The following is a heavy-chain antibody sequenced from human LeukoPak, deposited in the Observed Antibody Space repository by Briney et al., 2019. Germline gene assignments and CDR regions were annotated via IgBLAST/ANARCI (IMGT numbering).Heavy chain of an antibody. Sequence: SETLSFTCTVSGGSISCSSYYWGWIRQPPGEGLEWIGSIYYSGSTYYNPSLKSRVTISVDASKNQFSLKLSSVTAADTAVYYCAGIVGALFDYWGQGTLVTVSS. V-gene: IGHV4-39*07. CDR1: GGSISCSSYY. D-gene: IGHD1-26*01. CDR3: AGIVGALFDY. CDR2: IYYSGST. J-gene: IGHJ4*02.